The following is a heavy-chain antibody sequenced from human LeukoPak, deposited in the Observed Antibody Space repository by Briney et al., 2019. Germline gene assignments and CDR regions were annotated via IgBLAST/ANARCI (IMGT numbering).Heavy chain of an antibody. CDR2: INHSGST. Sequence: SETLSLTCAVYGGSFSGYYWTWIRQSPGKGLEWIGEINHSGSTDYNPSLRSRVTISVDTSKNQFSLKLRSVNAADTAVYYCARSGYCSSATCYTRDDAFDIWGQGTMVTVSS. V-gene: IGHV4-34*01. CDR3: ARSGYCSSATCYTRDDAFDI. J-gene: IGHJ3*02. CDR1: GGSFSGYY. D-gene: IGHD2-2*02.